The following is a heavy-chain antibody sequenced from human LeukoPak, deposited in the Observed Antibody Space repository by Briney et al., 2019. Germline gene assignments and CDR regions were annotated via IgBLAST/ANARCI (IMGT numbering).Heavy chain of an antibody. Sequence: PGGSLRLSCAASGFTFSSYSMIWVRQAPGKGLEWVSVINSGGEITYYADSVKGRFTISRDNSKNTMYLQMNSLRAEDTAVYYCVSFYETYWGRGTLVTVSS. D-gene: IGHD2/OR15-2a*01. CDR3: VSFYETY. CDR1: GFTFSSYS. V-gene: IGHV3-23*01. CDR2: INSGGEIT. J-gene: IGHJ4*02.